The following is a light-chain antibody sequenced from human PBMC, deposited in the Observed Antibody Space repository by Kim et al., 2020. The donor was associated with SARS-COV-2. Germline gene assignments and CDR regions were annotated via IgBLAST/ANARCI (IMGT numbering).Light chain of an antibody. V-gene: IGKV3-20*01. CDR2: AAS. J-gene: IGKJ1*01. CDR1: QSLSSNS. CDR3: QQYEGSSKT. Sequence: LSSGERATLSCRASQSLSSNSLAWYQQKPGQAPRLLIYAASSRATGIPDRFSGSGSGTDFTLTISRLEPEDFAMYYCQQYEGSSKTFGHGTKVDI.